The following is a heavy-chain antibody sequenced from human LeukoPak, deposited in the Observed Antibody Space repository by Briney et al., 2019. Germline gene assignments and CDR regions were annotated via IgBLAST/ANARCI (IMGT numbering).Heavy chain of an antibody. CDR3: ARQSLGYVDY. CDR2: TYYRSKWSN. J-gene: IGHJ4*02. CDR1: GDSVSNKDAA. Sequence: SQTLSLTCAISGDSVSNKDAAWNWIRQSPSRGLEWLGRTYYRSKWSNDYAVSVKSRITINPDTSKNQSSLQLRSVTPDDTAVYYCARQSLGYVDYWGQGSRVTVSS. D-gene: IGHD2-15*01. V-gene: IGHV6-1*01.